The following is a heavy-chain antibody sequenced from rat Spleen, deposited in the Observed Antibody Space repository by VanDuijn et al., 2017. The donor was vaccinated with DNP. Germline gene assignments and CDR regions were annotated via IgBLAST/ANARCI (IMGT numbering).Heavy chain of an antibody. CDR2: IRYDGGTT. CDR3: VRWNSGHFDY. J-gene: IGHJ2*01. CDR1: GFTFSDYY. D-gene: IGHD4-3*01. Sequence: EVQLVESGGDLVQPGRSLKLFCAASGFTFSDYYMAWLRQDPTKGLEWVAYIRYDGGTTKYGDSVKGRFTISRDNAKNTLYLQMNSLRSEDMATYYCVRWNSGHFDYWGQGVMVPVSS. V-gene: IGHV5-22*01.